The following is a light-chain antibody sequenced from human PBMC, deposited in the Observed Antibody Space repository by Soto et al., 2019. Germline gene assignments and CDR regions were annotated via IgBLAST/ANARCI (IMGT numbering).Light chain of an antibody. CDR2: AAS. V-gene: IGKV1-9*01. Sequence: IQLTQSRSSLSASVGDRVTITSRASQGISSYLGWYQQKPGNAPKLLIYAASTLESGVPSRFSGSGYGTEFTLTISRLQPEDSATYYCQQYDVYSTFGQGTEVDI. CDR3: QQYDVYST. J-gene: IGKJ1*01. CDR1: QGISSY.